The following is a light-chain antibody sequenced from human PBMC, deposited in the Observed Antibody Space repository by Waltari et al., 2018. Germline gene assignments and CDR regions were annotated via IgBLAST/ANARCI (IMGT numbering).Light chain of an antibody. V-gene: IGKV1-17*01. CDR1: QGIIND. J-gene: IGKJ2*01. CDR2: FAS. CDR3: LQHNKYPYT. Sequence: DVQLTQSPSSLSASVGDIVTITCRASQGIINDLGWFQQKPGKAPRRLISFASTLDSRVSSRFSGSGFGTEFTLTISSLQPEDFATYYCLQHNKYPYTFGQGTQLEIK.